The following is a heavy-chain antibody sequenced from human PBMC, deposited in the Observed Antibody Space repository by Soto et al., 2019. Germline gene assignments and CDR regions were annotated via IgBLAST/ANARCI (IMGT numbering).Heavy chain of an antibody. J-gene: IGHJ4*02. Sequence: VGSLRLSCAASGFTFDDYTMHWVRQAPGKGLEWVSLISWDGGSTYYADSVKGRFTISRDDSKNTLYLQMNSLKTEDTAVYYCTTAGTIDFWSGYYPADYWGQGTLVTVSS. V-gene: IGHV3-43*01. CDR2: ISWDGGST. CDR1: GFTFDDYT. CDR3: TTAGTIDFWSGYYPADY. D-gene: IGHD3-3*01.